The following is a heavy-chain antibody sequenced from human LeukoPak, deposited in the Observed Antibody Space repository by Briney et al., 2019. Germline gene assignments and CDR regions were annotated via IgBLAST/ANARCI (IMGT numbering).Heavy chain of an antibody. D-gene: IGHD2-15*01. V-gene: IGHV4-59*01. J-gene: IGHJ6*02. Sequence: SETLSLTCTVSGGSISSYYWSWIQQPPGKGLEWIGYIYYSGSTNYNPSLKSRVTISVDTSKNQFSLKLSSVTAADTAVYYCARGYCSGGSCYSGFYYYGMDVWGQGTTVTVSS. CDR1: GGSISSYY. CDR2: IYYSGST. CDR3: ARGYCSGGSCYSGFYYYGMDV.